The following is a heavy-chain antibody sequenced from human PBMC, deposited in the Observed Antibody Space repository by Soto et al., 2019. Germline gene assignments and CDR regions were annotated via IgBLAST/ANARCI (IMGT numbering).Heavy chain of an antibody. Sequence: SVKVSCKASGGTFSSYAISWVRQAPGQGLEWMGGIIPIFGTANYAQKFQGRVTITADESTSTAYMELSSLRSEDTAVYYCARDAGYKRRAHFDYWGQGTLVTVSS. CDR3: ARDAGYKRRAHFDY. D-gene: IGHD5-12*01. J-gene: IGHJ4*02. CDR2: IIPIFGTA. CDR1: GGTFSSYA. V-gene: IGHV1-69*13.